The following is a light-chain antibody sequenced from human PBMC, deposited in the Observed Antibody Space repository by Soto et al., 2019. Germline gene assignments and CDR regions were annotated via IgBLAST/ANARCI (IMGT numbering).Light chain of an antibody. V-gene: IGKV3-11*01. Sequence: EIVLTHSPATLSLSPCESATLSFRASQSVSSYLAWYQQKPGQAPRLLIYDASNRATGIPARFSGSGSGTDFTLTISSLEPEDFAVYYCQQRSNWPPTFGQGTRLEI. CDR3: QQRSNWPPT. CDR2: DAS. J-gene: IGKJ5*01. CDR1: QSVSSY.